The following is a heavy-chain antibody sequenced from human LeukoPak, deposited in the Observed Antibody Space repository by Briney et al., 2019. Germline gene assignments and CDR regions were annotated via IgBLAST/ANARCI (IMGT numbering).Heavy chain of an antibody. CDR1: GDSISSSGYY. CDR2: IFYTGNT. Sequence: SETLSLTCSVSGDSISSSGYYWGWIRQPPGKGLEWIGSIFYTGNTYYNPSLKSRVTISVDSSKSQFSLKLSSVTAADSAIYYCARSSSSAWYLESQYSFDYWGQGTLVTVSS. D-gene: IGHD6-19*01. J-gene: IGHJ4*02. V-gene: IGHV4-39*01. CDR3: ARSSSSAWYLESQYSFDY.